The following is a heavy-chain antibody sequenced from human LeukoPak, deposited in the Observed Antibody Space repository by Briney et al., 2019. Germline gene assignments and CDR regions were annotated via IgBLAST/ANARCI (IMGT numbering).Heavy chain of an antibody. Sequence: SETLSLTCTVSGGSISNYYWIWIRQPPGKGLEWIGHVSYSGSTNYNPSLKSRVTMSVDTSKNQFSLKLSSVTAADTAVYYCARESIAARRVNWFDPWGQGTLVTVSS. CDR1: GGSISNYY. CDR3: ARESIAARRVNWFDP. J-gene: IGHJ5*02. CDR2: VSYSGST. V-gene: IGHV4-59*12. D-gene: IGHD6-6*01.